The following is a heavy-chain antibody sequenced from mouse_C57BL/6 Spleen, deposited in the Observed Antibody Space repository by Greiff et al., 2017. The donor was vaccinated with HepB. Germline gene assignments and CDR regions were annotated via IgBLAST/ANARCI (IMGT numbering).Heavy chain of an antibody. D-gene: IGHD1-1*01. V-gene: IGHV1-82*01. CDR1: GYAFSSSW. Sequence: QVQLQQSGPELVKPGASVKISCKASGYAFSSSWMNWVKQRPGKGLEWIGRIYPGDGDTNYNGEFKGKATLTADKSSSTAYMQRSSLTSEDSAVYFCSRYYGSSYWYFDVWGTGTTVTASS. CDR3: SRYYGSSYWYFDV. J-gene: IGHJ1*03. CDR2: IYPGDGDT.